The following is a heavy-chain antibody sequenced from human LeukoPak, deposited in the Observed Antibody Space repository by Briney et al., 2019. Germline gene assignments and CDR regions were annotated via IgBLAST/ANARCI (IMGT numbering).Heavy chain of an antibody. CDR1: GYTFAAYN. D-gene: IGHD2-21*02. CDR2: IHPNSGDT. V-gene: IGHV1-2*06. CDR3: ARDYCGGDCFPDY. Sequence: GASVKVSCKASGYTFAAYNIHWVRQAPGQGLEWMGRIHPNSGDTNYAQNFEGRVTMTRDTSISTAYMELTRLRSDDTAMYYCARDYCGGDCFPDYWGQGTLVTVSS. J-gene: IGHJ4*02.